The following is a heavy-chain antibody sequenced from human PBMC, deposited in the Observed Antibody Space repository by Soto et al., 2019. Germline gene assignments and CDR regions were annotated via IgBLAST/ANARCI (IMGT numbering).Heavy chain of an antibody. D-gene: IGHD3-22*01. V-gene: IGHV4-59*06. J-gene: IGHJ4*02. Sequence: SETLSLTCTVSGGSISSYYWSWIRQPPGKGLEWIGYIYYSGSTYYNPSLKSRVTISVDTSKNQFSLKLSSVTAADAAVYYCAAERYYDSSGYYRGSLDYWGQGTLVTVSS. CDR3: AAERYYDSSGYYRGSLDY. CDR2: IYYSGST. CDR1: GGSISSYY.